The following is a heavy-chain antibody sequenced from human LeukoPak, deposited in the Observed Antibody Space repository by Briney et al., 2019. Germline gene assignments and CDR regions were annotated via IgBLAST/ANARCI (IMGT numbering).Heavy chain of an antibody. D-gene: IGHD3-10*01. CDR2: IYTSGST. CDR3: AREGYYGSGRCSDY. Sequence: SETLSLTCTVSGGPISSYYWSWIRQPAGKGLEWIGRIYTSGSTNYNPSLKSRVTMSVDTSKNQFSLKLSSVTAADTAVYYCAREGYYGSGRCSDYWGQGTLVTVSS. J-gene: IGHJ4*02. CDR1: GGPISSYY. V-gene: IGHV4-4*07.